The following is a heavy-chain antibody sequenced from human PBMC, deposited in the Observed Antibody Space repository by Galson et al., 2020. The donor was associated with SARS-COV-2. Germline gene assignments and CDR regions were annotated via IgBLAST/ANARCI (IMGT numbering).Heavy chain of an antibody. CDR1: GGSFSDNSWSGYY. J-gene: IGHJ6*01. CDR3: ARAKKYYYDSGSYSPSYYYGLDV. CDR2: INHSGGT. D-gene: IGHD3-10*01. Sequence: ETSETLSLTCVVYGGSFSDNSWSGYYWSWIRQSPGKGLEWIGEINHSGGTTYHPSIQSRLTISLDTSKNHFSLKLTSVTAAATAVYYCARAKKYYYDSGSYSPSYYYGLDVWGQGTTVTVSS. V-gene: IGHV4-34*01.